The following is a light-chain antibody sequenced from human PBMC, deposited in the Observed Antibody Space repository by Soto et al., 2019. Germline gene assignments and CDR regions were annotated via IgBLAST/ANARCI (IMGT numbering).Light chain of an antibody. J-gene: IGKJ2*01. Sequence: DIQMTQSPSTLSASVGDRVTITCRASQSISNWLAWFQQKPGKAPNLLIYKASSLQSGVPSRFSGSASGTEFTLTISCLQPDDFAPYSCQQYDSYSAYNVGQGTKLEIK. CDR1: QSISNW. V-gene: IGKV1-5*03. CDR3: QQYDSYSAYN. CDR2: KAS.